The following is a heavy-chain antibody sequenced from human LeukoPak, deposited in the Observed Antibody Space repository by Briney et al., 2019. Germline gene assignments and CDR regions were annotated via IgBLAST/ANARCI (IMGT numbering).Heavy chain of an antibody. CDR2: IYYSGST. D-gene: IGHD3-10*01. J-gene: IGHJ4*02. Sequence: PSETLSLTCTVSGGSISSSGYYWGWIRQPPGKGLEWIGSIYYSGSTYYNPSLKSRVTISVDTSKNQFSLKLSSVTAADTAVYYCARKYYGSGSYYKDTNFDYWGQGTLVTVSS. V-gene: IGHV4-39*01. CDR3: ARKYYGSGSYYKDTNFDY. CDR1: GGSISSSGYY.